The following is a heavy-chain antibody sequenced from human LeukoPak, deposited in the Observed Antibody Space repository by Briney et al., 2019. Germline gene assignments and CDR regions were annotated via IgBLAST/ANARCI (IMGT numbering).Heavy chain of an antibody. V-gene: IGHV3-64D*06. J-gene: IGHJ4*02. CDR3: VKTFGYCSSTSCYVFDY. D-gene: IGHD2-2*01. Sequence: GGSLILSCSASGFIFSRYAMHWVRQPPGKGLYYVAAISSDGDSTYYADSVKGRFTISRDNSKNTLSLQMSSLKPEDTAVYYCVKTFGYCSSTSCYVFDYWGQGTLVTVSS. CDR2: ISSDGDST. CDR1: GFIFSRYA.